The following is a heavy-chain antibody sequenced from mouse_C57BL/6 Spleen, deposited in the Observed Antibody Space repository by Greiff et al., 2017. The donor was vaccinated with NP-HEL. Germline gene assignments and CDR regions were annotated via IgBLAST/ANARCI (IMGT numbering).Heavy chain of an antibody. CDR2: ISSGRSTI. D-gene: IGHD2-3*01. CDR1: GFTFSDYG. Sequence: EVQVVESGGGLVKPGGSLKLSCAASGFTFSDYGMHWVRQAPEKGLEWVAYISSGRSTIYYADTVKGRFTISRDNAKNTLFLQMTSLRSEDTAMYYCARRDGYYYFDYWGQGTTLTVSS. J-gene: IGHJ2*01. CDR3: ARRDGYYYFDY. V-gene: IGHV5-17*01.